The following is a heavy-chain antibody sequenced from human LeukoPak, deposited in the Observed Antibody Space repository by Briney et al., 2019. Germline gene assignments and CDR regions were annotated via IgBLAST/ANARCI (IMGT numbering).Heavy chain of an antibody. CDR1: GGTFSSYA. J-gene: IGHJ5*02. V-gene: IGHV1-69*04. CDR2: IIPILGIA. Sequence: SSVKVSCKASGGTFSSYAISWVRQAPGQGLEWMGRIIPILGIANYAQKFQGRVTITADKSTSTAYMELSSLRSEDTAVYYCARGTGYCSSTSCPREYNWFDPWGQGTLVPVSS. D-gene: IGHD2-2*03. CDR3: ARGTGYCSSTSCPREYNWFDP.